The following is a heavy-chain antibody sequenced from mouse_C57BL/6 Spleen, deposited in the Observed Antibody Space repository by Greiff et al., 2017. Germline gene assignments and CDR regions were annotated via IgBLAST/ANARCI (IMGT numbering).Heavy chain of an antibody. J-gene: IGHJ4*01. CDR3: ARALLIYDGSMDY. D-gene: IGHD2-3*01. V-gene: IGHV1-80*01. CDR2: IYPGDGDT. CDR1: GYAFSSYW. Sequence: VKLLESGAELVKPGASVKISCKASGYAFSSYWMNWVKQRPGKGLEWIGQIYPGDGDTNYNGKFKGKATLTADKSSSTAYMQLSSLTSEDSAVYFCARALLIYDGSMDYWGQGTSVTVSS.